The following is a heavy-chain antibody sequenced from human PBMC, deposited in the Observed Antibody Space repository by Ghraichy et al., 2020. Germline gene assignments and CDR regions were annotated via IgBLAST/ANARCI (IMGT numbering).Heavy chain of an antibody. D-gene: IGHD5-24*01. J-gene: IGHJ4*02. CDR2: THFSGNT. V-gene: IGHV4-59*08. CDR1: GGSISNYY. CDR3: ARHRLRENNNDGCLIDF. Sequence: SETLSLTCSVSGGSISNYYWSWIRQPPGKGLEWIGYTHFSGNTNFNLSLKSRVSLSIDTPKNQFSLKLRSVTAADTAVYFCARHRLRENNNDGCLIDFWGQGMLVTVSS.